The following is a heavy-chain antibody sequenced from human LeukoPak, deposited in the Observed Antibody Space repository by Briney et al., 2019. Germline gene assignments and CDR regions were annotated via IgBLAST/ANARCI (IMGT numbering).Heavy chain of an antibody. CDR2: IRYDGSNE. CDR1: GFTFSSYG. V-gene: IGHV3-30*02. Sequence: GGSLRLSCAASGFTFSSYGMHWVRQAPGKGLEWVAFIRYDGSNEYYADSVKGRFTISRDNSKYTLLLQMNSLRAEDTAVYHCAKTKGYTFDYWGQGTLVTVSA. D-gene: IGHD5-18*01. J-gene: IGHJ4*02. CDR3: AKTKGYTFDY.